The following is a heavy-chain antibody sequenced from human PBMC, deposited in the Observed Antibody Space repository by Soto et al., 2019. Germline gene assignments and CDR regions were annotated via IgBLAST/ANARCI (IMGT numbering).Heavy chain of an antibody. CDR3: ARPSGTYHGYAFDI. V-gene: IGHV1-18*01. D-gene: IGHD1-26*01. CDR2: ISTYNGNT. J-gene: IGHJ3*02. CDR1: GSTFPNYG. Sequence: QVQLVQSGVEVKKSGASVKVSCKASGSTFPNYGITWVRQAPGQGLEWMGWISTYNGNTNYAQKLQGRVTMTTHTSTISAYMELRSLTSDDTAVYYCARPSGTYHGYAFDIWGQGTMVTVSS.